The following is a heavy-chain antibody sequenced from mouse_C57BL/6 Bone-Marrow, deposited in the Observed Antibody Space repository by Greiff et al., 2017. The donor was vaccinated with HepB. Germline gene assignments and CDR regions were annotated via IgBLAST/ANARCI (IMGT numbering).Heavy chain of an antibody. V-gene: IGHV1-82*01. CDR3: AKVYGLYAIDY. D-gene: IGHD1-1*02. Sequence: QVQLKESGPELVKPGASVKISCKASGYAFSSSWMNWVKQRPGKGLEWIGRIYPGDGDTNYNGKFKGKATLTADKSSSTAYMQLSSLTSEDSAVYFCAKVYGLYAIDYWGQGTSVTVSS. CDR2: IYPGDGDT. J-gene: IGHJ4*01. CDR1: GYAFSSSW.